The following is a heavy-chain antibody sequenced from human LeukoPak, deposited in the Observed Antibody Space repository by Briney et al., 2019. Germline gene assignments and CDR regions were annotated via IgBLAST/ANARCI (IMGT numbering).Heavy chain of an antibody. Sequence: ASVKVSCKASGYTFTNYYIHWVRQAPGQGLEWMGGIIPIFGTANYAQKFQGRVTITTDESTSTAYMELSSLRSEDTAVYYCASPRYCSSTSCRYYFDYWGQGTLVTVSS. CDR3: ASPRYCSSTSCRYYFDY. CDR1: GYTFTNYY. J-gene: IGHJ4*02. V-gene: IGHV1-69*05. D-gene: IGHD2-2*01. CDR2: IIPIFGTA.